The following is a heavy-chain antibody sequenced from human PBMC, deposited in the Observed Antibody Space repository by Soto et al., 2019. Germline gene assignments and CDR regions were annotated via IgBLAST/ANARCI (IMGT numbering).Heavy chain of an antibody. D-gene: IGHD1-26*01. Sequence: PGGSLRLSCAASGFTFSSYGMHWVRQAPGKGLEWVAVISYDGSNKYYADSVKGRFTISRDNSKNTLYLQMNSLRAEDTAVYYCAKDVGDYYYSYGMDVWGQGTTVTVSS. J-gene: IGHJ6*02. CDR3: AKDVGDYYYSYGMDV. CDR2: ISYDGSNK. V-gene: IGHV3-30*18. CDR1: GFTFSSYG.